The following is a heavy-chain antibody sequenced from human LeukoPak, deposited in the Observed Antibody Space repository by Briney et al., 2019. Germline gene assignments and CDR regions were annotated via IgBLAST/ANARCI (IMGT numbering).Heavy chain of an antibody. CDR2: ISGSGGST. V-gene: IGHV3-23*01. J-gene: IGHJ6*03. Sequence: GGSLRLSCAASGFTFSSYGMSWVRQAPGKGLEWVSAISGSGGSTYYADSVKGRFTISRDNSKNTLYLQMNSLRAEDTAVYYCAKAGIPALWFGELLSHYYYMDVWGKGTTVTISS. CDR3: AKAGIPALWFGELLSHYYYMDV. D-gene: IGHD3-10*01. CDR1: GFTFSSYG.